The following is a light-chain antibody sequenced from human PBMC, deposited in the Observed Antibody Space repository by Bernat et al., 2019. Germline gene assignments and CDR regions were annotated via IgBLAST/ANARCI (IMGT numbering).Light chain of an antibody. CDR3: CSYAGNTAWV. Sequence: QSALTQPRSVSGSPGQSVTISCTGTSSDVGGYNYVSWYQQHPGKAPKLMIFDVNNRPSGVPDRFSGSKSGNTASLTISGLQAEDEADYYCCSYAGNTAWVFGGGTKVTVL. CDR1: SSDVGGYNY. J-gene: IGLJ3*02. CDR2: DVN. V-gene: IGLV2-11*01.